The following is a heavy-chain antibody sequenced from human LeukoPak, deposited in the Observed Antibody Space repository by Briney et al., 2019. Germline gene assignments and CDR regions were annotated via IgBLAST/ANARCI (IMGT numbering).Heavy chain of an antibody. Sequence: PSETLSLTCAVYSGSISSSSYYWGWIRQPPGKGLEWIGSIYYSGSTYYNPSLKSRVTISVDTSKNQFSLKLSSVTAADTAVYYCANAREPIAGEFDYWGQGTLVTVSS. CDR1: SGSISSSSYY. J-gene: IGHJ4*02. CDR2: IYYSGST. D-gene: IGHD6-13*01. CDR3: ANAREPIAGEFDY. V-gene: IGHV4-39*01.